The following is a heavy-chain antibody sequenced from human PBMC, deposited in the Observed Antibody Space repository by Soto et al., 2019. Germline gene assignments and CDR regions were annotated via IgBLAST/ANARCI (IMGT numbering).Heavy chain of an antibody. V-gene: IGHV1-69*19. CDR2: ISPMFGAA. D-gene: IGHD3-10*01. J-gene: IGHJ4*02. CDR1: GGTFNTYA. Sequence: QVQLVQSGAEMKKPGSSVKVSCQSSGGTFNTYAMNWVRQAPGQGPEWMGDISPMFGAANYAPKFQGRVIIPADESTGTSDMQLSSLTSEDTALFFCAREVQVHTPAFVYWGQGTLVTVSS. CDR3: AREVQVHTPAFVY.